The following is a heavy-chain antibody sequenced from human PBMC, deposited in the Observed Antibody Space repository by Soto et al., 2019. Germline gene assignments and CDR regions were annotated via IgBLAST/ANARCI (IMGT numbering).Heavy chain of an antibody. J-gene: IGHJ4*02. Sequence: EVQVLESGGGLVQPGGSLRVSCAASGFTFSSYAMSWVRQAPGKGLEWVSSISGSGGGTYYADSVKGRFTISRDNSKNTLYLQMNSLRAEDTAGYYCAKDKPWDLLGAFFDYWGQGTLVTVSS. CDR1: GFTFSSYA. V-gene: IGHV3-23*01. D-gene: IGHD1-26*01. CDR2: ISGSGGGT. CDR3: AKDKPWDLLGAFFDY.